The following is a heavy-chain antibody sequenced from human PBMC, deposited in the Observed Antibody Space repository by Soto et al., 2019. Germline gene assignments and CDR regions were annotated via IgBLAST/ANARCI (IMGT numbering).Heavy chain of an antibody. CDR1: GFIFSAYG. V-gene: IGHV3-33*01. CDR3: ARWLLDY. D-gene: IGHD6-19*01. Sequence: GGSLRLSCAASGFIFSAYGMHWVRQAPGKGLEWLAVVWYDGEIKSYADSVKGRFTISRDNSKNTVFLQMNSLRAEDTAVYYCARWLLDYWGQGTLVTVSS. J-gene: IGHJ4*02. CDR2: VWYDGEIK.